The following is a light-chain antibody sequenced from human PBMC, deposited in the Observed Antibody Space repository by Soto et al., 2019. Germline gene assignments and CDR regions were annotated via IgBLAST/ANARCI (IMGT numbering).Light chain of an antibody. CDR3: QQANSCSIT. Sequence: DIQMTQSPSSVSASVGDRVTITCRASQGISSWLAWYQQKPGKAPKLLIYAAFSLQSGVPSEFSGSGYGTHFSLTTSSLLLEDFATYYCQQANSCSITFGQGTRLEIK. J-gene: IGKJ5*01. CDR2: AAF. CDR1: QGISSW. V-gene: IGKV1-12*01.